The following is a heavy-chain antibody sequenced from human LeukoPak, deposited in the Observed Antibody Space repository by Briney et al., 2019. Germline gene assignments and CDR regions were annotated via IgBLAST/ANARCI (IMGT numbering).Heavy chain of an antibody. J-gene: IGHJ4*02. D-gene: IGHD6-19*01. Sequence: ASVKVSCKASGYTFTGYYMHWVRQAPGQGREWMGIINPSGGSTSYAQKFQGRVTMTRDTSTSTVYMELSSLRSEDTAVYYCARAVAGTGGGDYWGQGTLVTVSS. CDR3: ARAVAGTGGGDY. CDR2: INPSGGST. V-gene: IGHV1-46*01. CDR1: GYTFTGYY.